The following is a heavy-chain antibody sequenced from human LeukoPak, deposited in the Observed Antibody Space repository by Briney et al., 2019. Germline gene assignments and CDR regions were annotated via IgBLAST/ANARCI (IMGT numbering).Heavy chain of an antibody. CDR1: GFTFSSYA. Sequence: PGGSLRLSCAASGFTFSSYAMSWVRQAPGKGLEWVSAISGSGGCTYYADSVKGRFTISRDNSKNTLYLQMNSLRAEDTAVYYCARDPVYYDSSGYSPFDYWGQGTLVTVCS. J-gene: IGHJ4*02. V-gene: IGHV3-23*01. CDR3: ARDPVYYDSSGYSPFDY. D-gene: IGHD3-22*01. CDR2: ISGSGGCT.